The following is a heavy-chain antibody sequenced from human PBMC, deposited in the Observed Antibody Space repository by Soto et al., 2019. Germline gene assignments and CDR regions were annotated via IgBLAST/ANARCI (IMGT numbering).Heavy chain of an antibody. D-gene: IGHD6-19*01. CDR1: GFTFSSNW. CDR2: INTVGSGT. CDR3: ARGRIAVAGTGYYFDY. J-gene: IGHJ4*02. Sequence: EVQLVESGGGLVQPGGSLRLSCAASGFTFSSNWMHWVRQAPGKGLVWVSRINTVGSGTTYADSVKGRFTISRDNAKKTRYLKMNSLRAEDTAVYYCARGRIAVAGTGYYFDYWGQGTLVTVSS. V-gene: IGHV3-74*01.